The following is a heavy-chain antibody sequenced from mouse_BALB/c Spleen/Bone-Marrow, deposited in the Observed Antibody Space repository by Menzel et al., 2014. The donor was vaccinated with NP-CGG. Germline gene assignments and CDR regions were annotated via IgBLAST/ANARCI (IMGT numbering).Heavy chain of an antibody. CDR3: ARSGNFFDY. J-gene: IGHJ2*01. D-gene: IGHD3-1*01. CDR1: GYSITSHYA. Sequence: EVKLQESGPGLVKPSQPLSLTCTVTGYSITSHYAWNWIRQVPGNKLEWMGYISPSGITSYNPSLKGRISITRDTSKNRFFLQLNSVTTEDAATYFCARSGNFFDYWGQGTTLTVSS. CDR2: ISPSGIT. V-gene: IGHV3-2*02.